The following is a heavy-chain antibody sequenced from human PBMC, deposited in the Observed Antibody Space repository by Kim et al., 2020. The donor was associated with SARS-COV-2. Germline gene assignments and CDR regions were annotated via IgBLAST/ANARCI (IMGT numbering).Heavy chain of an antibody. CDR3: ARAGIVVVPAAIGYYGMDV. CDR2: INPSGGST. D-gene: IGHD2-2*01. V-gene: IGHV1-46*01. Sequence: ASVKVSCKASGYTFTSYYMHWVRQAPGQGLEWMGIINPSGGSTSYAQKFQGRVTMTRDTSTSTVYMELSSLRSEDTAVYYCARAGIVVVPAAIGYYGMDVWGQGTTVTVSS. J-gene: IGHJ6*02. CDR1: GYTFTSYY.